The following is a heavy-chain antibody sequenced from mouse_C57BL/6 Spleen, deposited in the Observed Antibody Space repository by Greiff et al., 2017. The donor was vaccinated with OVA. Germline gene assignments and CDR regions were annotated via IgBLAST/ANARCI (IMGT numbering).Heavy chain of an antibody. Sequence: QVQLKESGPGLVAPSQSLSITCTVSGFSLTSYGVHWVRQPPGKGLEWLVVIWSDGSTTYNSALKSRLSISKDNSKSQVFLKMNSLQTDDTAMYYCARHEYYGIYAMDYWGQGTSVTVSS. J-gene: IGHJ4*01. V-gene: IGHV2-6-1*01. CDR3: ARHEYYGIYAMDY. D-gene: IGHD1-2*01. CDR1: GFSLTSYG. CDR2: IWSDGST.